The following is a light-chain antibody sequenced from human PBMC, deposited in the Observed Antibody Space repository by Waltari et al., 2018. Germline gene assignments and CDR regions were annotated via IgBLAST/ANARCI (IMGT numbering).Light chain of an antibody. Sequence: EIVLTQSPATLSLSPGERATLCCRASQSVDSYLAWYQQKPGQAPRLLIYDASDRATGIPARFSGSGSGTDFTLTISSLEPEDFALYYCQERSNWPPTFGQGTKLEIK. CDR1: QSVDSY. J-gene: IGKJ2*01. V-gene: IGKV3-11*01. CDR3: QERSNWPPT. CDR2: DAS.